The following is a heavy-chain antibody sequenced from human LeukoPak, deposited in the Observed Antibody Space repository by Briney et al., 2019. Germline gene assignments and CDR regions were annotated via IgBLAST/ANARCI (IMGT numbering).Heavy chain of an antibody. D-gene: IGHD3-22*01. CDR2: IYYSGST. CDR1: GGSLSYYY. CDR3: ARRDSSGYYAY. Sequence: SETLSLTCTVSGGSLSYYYWSWIRQPPGKGLEWIGYIYYSGSTNYNPSLKSRVTISVDTSKNQFSLRLSSVTAADTAVYYCARRDSSGYYAYWGQGALVIVSS. J-gene: IGHJ4*02. V-gene: IGHV4-59*08.